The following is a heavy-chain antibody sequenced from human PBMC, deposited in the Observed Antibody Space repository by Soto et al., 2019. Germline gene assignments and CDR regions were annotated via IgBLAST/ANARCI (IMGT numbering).Heavy chain of an antibody. CDR2: IIPILGIA. J-gene: IGHJ3*02. D-gene: IGHD3-10*01. CDR1: GGTFSSYT. V-gene: IGHV1-69*08. Sequence: QVQLVQSGAEVKKPGSSVKGSCKASGGTFSSYTISWVRQAPGQGLEWMGRIIPILGIANYAQKFQGRVTITSDKSTSTAYMELSSLRCEDTAVYYCARDMVVRGVYDAFDIWGQGTTVTVST. CDR3: ARDMVVRGVYDAFDI.